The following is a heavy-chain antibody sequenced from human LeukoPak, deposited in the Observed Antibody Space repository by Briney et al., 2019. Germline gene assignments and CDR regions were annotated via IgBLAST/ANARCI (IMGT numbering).Heavy chain of an antibody. CDR1: GYTFTDYY. CDR3: ARGSLDY. CDR2: TNPNSGDT. Sequence: ASVKVSCKASGYTFTDYYMHWVRQAPGQGLEWMGWTNPNSGDTIYAQKFQGRVTLTRDTSISTAYMELSRLKSDDTAVYYCARGSLDYWGQGTLVTVSS. J-gene: IGHJ4*02. V-gene: IGHV1-2*02.